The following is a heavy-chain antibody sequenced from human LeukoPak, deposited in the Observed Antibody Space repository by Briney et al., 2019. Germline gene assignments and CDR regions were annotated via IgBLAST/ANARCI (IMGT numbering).Heavy chain of an antibody. CDR1: GYSISSGYY. CDR3: ARVLGFGVVIIDLPWRD. Sequence: WETLSLTCTVSGYSISSGYYWGWIRQPPGKGLEWIGSIYHSGSTYYNPSLKSRVTISVDTSKNQFSLKLSSVTAADTAVYYCARVLGFGVVIIDLPWRDWGQGTLVTVSS. CDR2: IYHSGST. J-gene: IGHJ4*02. V-gene: IGHV4-38-2*02. D-gene: IGHD3-3*01.